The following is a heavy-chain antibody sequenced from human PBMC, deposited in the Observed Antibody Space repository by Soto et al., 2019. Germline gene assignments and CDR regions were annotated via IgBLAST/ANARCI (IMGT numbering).Heavy chain of an antibody. CDR3: ARTIATRGGWFDP. CDR1: GYTFTSYA. D-gene: IGHD2-21*01. J-gene: IGHJ5*02. Sequence: QVQLVQSGAEEKKPGASVKVSCKASGYTFTSYAMHWVRQAPGQRLEWMGWINAGNGNTKYSQKFQGRVTITRDTSASTAYMELSSLRSEDTAVDYCARTIATRGGWFDPWGQGTLVTVSS. CDR2: INAGNGNT. V-gene: IGHV1-3*05.